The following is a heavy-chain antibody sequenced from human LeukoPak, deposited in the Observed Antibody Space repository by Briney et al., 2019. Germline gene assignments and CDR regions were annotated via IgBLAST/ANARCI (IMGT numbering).Heavy chain of an antibody. J-gene: IGHJ4*02. D-gene: IGHD3-3*01. CDR1: GGSISSYF. V-gene: IGHV4-34*01. CDR3: ARGRDDFWSGYXQALYYFDY. CDR2: INHSGST. Sequence: PSETLSLTCTVSGGSISSYFWSWIRQPPGKGLEWIGEINHSGSTNYNPSLKSRVTISVDTSKNQFSLKLSSVTAADTAVYYCARGRDDFWSGYXQALYYFDYWGQGTLVTVSX.